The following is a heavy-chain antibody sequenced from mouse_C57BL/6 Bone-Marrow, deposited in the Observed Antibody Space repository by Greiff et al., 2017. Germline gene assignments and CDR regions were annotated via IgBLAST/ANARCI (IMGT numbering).Heavy chain of an antibody. Sequence: QVQLQQSGPELVKPGASVKISCKASGYSFTSYYIHWVKQRPGQGLEWIGWIYPGSGNTKYNEKFKGKATLTADTSSSTAYMQLSSLTSEDSAVYYCARLGDGGFAYWGQGTLVTVSA. CDR1: GYSFTSYY. V-gene: IGHV1-66*01. J-gene: IGHJ3*01. CDR3: ARLGDGGFAY. D-gene: IGHD3-3*01. CDR2: IYPGSGNT.